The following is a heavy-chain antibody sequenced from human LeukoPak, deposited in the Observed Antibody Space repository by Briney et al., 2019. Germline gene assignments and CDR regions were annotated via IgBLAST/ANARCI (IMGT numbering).Heavy chain of an antibody. CDR1: GFTFTYAW. CDR2: ISGSGGST. J-gene: IGHJ4*02. D-gene: IGHD2-15*01. Sequence: PGGSLRLSCAASGFTFTYAWMSWVRQAPGRGLEWVSAISGSGGSTYYADSVKGRFTISRDNSKNTLYLQMNSLRADDTAIYYCAKGRALEVVAAFNYWGQGTVVTATS. V-gene: IGHV3-23*01. CDR3: AKGRALEVVAAFNY.